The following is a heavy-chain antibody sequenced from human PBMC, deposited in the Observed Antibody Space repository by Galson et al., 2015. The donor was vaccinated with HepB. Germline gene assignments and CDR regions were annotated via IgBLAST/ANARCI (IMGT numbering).Heavy chain of an antibody. J-gene: IGHJ3*02. Sequence: SLRLSCAASGFTFSSYGMHWVRQAPGKGLEWVAVIWYDGSNKYYADSVKGRFTISRDNSKNTLYLQMNSLRAEDTAVYYCAKVQSIWFGELGAFDIWGQGTTVTVSS. CDR3: AKVQSIWFGELGAFDI. CDR1: GFTFSSYG. CDR2: IWYDGSNK. V-gene: IGHV3-33*06. D-gene: IGHD3-10*01.